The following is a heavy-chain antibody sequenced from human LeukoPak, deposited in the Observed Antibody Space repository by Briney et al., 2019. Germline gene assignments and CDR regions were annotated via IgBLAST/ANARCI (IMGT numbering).Heavy chain of an antibody. J-gene: IGHJ4*02. CDR3: ARVPGTTPFDY. V-gene: IGHV4-39*07. CDR2: IYYSGST. Sequence: PSETLSLTCTVSGGSISSSDYYWGWIRQPPGKGLEWIASIYYSGSTYYNPSLKSRVTISVDTSNNQFSLKLSSVTAADTAVYFCARVPGTTPFDYWGQGTLVTVSS. CDR1: GGSISSSDYY. D-gene: IGHD1-1*01.